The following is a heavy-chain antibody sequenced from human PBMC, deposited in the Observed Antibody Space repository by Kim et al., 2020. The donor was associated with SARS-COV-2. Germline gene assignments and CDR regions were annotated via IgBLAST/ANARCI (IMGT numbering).Heavy chain of an antibody. Sequence: GESLKISCKGSGYSFTSYWIDWVRQMPGKGLEWMGIIYPGDSDTRYSPSFQGQVTISADKSISTAYLQWSSLKASDTAMYYCATTWGIRGVRGDLGAFDIWGQGTMVTVSS. CDR1: GYSFTSYW. J-gene: IGHJ3*02. D-gene: IGHD3-10*01. CDR3: ATTWGIRGVRGDLGAFDI. CDR2: IYPGDSDT. V-gene: IGHV5-51*01.